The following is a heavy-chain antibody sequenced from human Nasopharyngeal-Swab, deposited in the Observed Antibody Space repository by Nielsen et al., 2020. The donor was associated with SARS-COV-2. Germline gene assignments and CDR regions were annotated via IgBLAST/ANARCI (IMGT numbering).Heavy chain of an antibody. Sequence: SETLSLTCPVSGFSVSSSNWWGWIRQSPEKGLECLCYIYFIGSSFYNPSLRSRLTMSVDTSKNQFSLKLRSVTAVDTAVYYCVRSKLLGATASFDYWGQGMKVTVSS. D-gene: IGHD1-26*01. J-gene: IGHJ4*02. CDR3: VRSKLLGATASFDY. V-gene: IGHV4-28*01. CDR1: GFSVSSSNW. CDR2: IYFIGSS.